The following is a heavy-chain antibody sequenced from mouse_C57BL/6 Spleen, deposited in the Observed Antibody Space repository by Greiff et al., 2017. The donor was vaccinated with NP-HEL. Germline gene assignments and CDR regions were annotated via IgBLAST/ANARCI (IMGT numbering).Heavy chain of an antibody. CDR1: GYAFSSSW. V-gene: IGHV1-82*01. CDR2: IYPGDGDT. Sequence: VQRVESGPELVKPGASVKISCKASGYAFSSSWMNWVKQRPGKGLEWIGRIYPGDGDTNYNGKFKGKATLTADKSSSTAYMQLSSLTSEDSAVYFCAREGGFAYWGQGTLVTVSA. J-gene: IGHJ3*01. CDR3: AREGGFAY.